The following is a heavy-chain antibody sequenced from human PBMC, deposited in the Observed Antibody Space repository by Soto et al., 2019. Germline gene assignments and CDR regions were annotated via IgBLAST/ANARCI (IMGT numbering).Heavy chain of an antibody. D-gene: IGHD3-22*01. Sequence: SETRSLTCPVSGGSIRSYHWNWIRQPAWRGLEWIVHIYNSGSTNYNPSLKSRVTMSVDTSKNQFSLKLSSVTAADTAVYYCARAGADYYDSSGNRFDPWGQGTLVTVSS. V-gene: IGHV4-4*07. CDR1: GGSIRSYH. CDR3: ARAGADYYDSSGNRFDP. CDR2: IYNSGST. J-gene: IGHJ5*02.